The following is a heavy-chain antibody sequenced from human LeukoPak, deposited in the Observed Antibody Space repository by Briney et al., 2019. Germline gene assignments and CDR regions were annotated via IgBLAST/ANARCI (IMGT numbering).Heavy chain of an antibody. CDR2: INHSGST. Sequence: SETLSLTCAVYGGSFSGYYWSWIRQPPGKGLEWIGEINHSGSTNYNPSLKSRVTISVDTSKNQFSLKLSSVIAADTAVYYCARGTAPDYWGQGTLVTVSS. CDR3: ARGTAPDY. V-gene: IGHV4-34*01. CDR1: GGSFSGYY. D-gene: IGHD6-25*01. J-gene: IGHJ4*02.